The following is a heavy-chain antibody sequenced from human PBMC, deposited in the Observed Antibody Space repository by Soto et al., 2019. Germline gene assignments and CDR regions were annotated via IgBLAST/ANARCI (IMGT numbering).Heavy chain of an antibody. D-gene: IGHD4-4*01. CDR3: ARDWQPRRTVTTRNFDY. V-gene: IGHV3-48*02. CDR1: GFTFSSYS. CDR2: ISSSSSTI. J-gene: IGHJ4*02. Sequence: GVLRLSCAASGFTFSSYSMNWVRQAPGKGLEWVSYISSSSSTIYYADSVKGRFTISRDNAKNSLYLQMNSLRDEDTAVYYCARDWQPRRTVTTRNFDYWGQGTLVTVSS.